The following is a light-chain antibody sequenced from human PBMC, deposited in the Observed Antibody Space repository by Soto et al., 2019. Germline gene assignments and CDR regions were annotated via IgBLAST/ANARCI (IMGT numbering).Light chain of an antibody. CDR3: QHYGDSPVT. CDR2: DAS. Sequence: EIVMTQSPGTLSLSPGERATLSCRASQSVNSYLAWYQQKPGQAPRLLISDASDRATGIPDRFSGSGSGTDFTLTISRLVPEDFALYSGQHYGDSPVTFGQGTRWIS. J-gene: IGKJ1*01. V-gene: IGKV3-20*01. CDR1: QSVNSY.